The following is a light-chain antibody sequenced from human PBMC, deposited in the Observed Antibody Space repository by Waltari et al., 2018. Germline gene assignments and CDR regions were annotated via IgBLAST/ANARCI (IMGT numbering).Light chain of an antibody. V-gene: IGKV2-30*01. Sequence: DVVMTQSPLSLSVTLGQPASISCMSSQSLVSSDGNTYFNWFHQRPGQSPRRLFYKVSNRDSGVPDRFSGSGSGTDFTLTISRVEAEDVGVYYCMQGIHRPWTFGQGTKVEIK. CDR3: MQGIHRPWT. J-gene: IGKJ1*01. CDR1: QSLVSSDGNTY. CDR2: KVS.